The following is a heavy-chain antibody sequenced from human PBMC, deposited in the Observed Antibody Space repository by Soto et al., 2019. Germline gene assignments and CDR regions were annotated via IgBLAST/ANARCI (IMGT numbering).Heavy chain of an antibody. D-gene: IGHD6-19*01. CDR1: GFTFDDYA. CDR3: AKTSSGWVGGDFDI. V-gene: IGHV3-9*01. CDR2: ISWNSGSI. Sequence: EVQLVESGGGLVQPGRSLRLSCAASGFTFDDYAMHWVRQAPGKGLEWVSGISWNSGSIGYADSVKGRFTISRDNAKNSLYLQMNSLRAEDTALYYCAKTSSGWVGGDFDIWGQGTMVTVSS. J-gene: IGHJ3*02.